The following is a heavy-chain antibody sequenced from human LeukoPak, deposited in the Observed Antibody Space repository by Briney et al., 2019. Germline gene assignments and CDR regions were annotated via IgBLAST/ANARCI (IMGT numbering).Heavy chain of an antibody. CDR3: ARDGVRAGYSSSWYYYYYGMDV. D-gene: IGHD6-13*01. CDR1: GFTFSSYW. Sequence: GGSLRLSCAASGFTFSSYWMTWVRQAPGKGLEWVAVISYDGNNEYYADSVKGRFTISRDNSKNTLYLQMNSLRAEDTAVYYCARDGVRAGYSSSWYYYYYGMDVWGQGTTVTVSS. CDR2: ISYDGNNE. J-gene: IGHJ6*02. V-gene: IGHV3-30-3*01.